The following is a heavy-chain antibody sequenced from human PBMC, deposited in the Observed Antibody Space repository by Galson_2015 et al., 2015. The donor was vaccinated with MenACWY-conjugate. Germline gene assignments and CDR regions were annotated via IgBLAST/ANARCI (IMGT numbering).Heavy chain of an antibody. J-gene: IGHJ6*02. CDR1: GFTFRDYA. CDR2: ISGSGANT. D-gene: IGHD6-6*01. V-gene: IGHV3-23*01. CDR3: AKTQKLIYFYYGMDV. Sequence: SLRLSCAASGFTFRDYAMTWVRLAPGTGLEWISAISGSGANTYYADSVKGRFTIPRDNSKDTVYLQLNSLRAEDTAVYYCAKTQKLIYFYYGMDVSGQGTTVTVSS.